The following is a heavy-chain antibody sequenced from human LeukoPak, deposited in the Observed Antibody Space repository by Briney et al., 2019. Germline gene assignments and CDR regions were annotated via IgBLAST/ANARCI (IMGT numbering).Heavy chain of an antibody. J-gene: IGHJ4*02. D-gene: IGHD6-19*01. CDR3: AKVRGSGGFVIDY. Sequence: PGASLKISCKDSGYIFTTSWIGWVRQLPGKGLEWMGIIFPRDSDTRYSPSFQGQVTMSADKSISTASLQWSSLKASDTAMYYCAKVRGSGGFVIDYWGQGTVVTVSS. V-gene: IGHV5-51*01. CDR1: GYIFTTSW. CDR2: IFPRDSDT.